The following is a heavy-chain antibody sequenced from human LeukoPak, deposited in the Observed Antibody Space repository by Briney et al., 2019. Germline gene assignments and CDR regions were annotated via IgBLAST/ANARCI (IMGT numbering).Heavy chain of an antibody. Sequence: TPGGSLRLXCAASGFTFSSYSMNWVRQAPGKGLEWISSISSGSSYIYYADSVKGRFTNSRDNGKNSLYLQMNSLRAEDTAVYYCARDGPKYCSNGVCYAPVDPWGQGTLVTVSS. D-gene: IGHD2-8*01. J-gene: IGHJ5*02. CDR1: GFTFSSYS. V-gene: IGHV3-21*01. CDR3: ARDGPKYCSNGVCYAPVDP. CDR2: ISSGSSYI.